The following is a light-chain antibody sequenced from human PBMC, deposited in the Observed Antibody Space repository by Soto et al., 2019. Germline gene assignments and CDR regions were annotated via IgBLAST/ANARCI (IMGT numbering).Light chain of an antibody. Sequence: QSALTQPPSASGSPGQSVTISCTGTSSDIGGYNYVSWYQQHPGKAPKLMMYEVSNRPLGVPDRFSGSKSGNTASLTVSGLQAEDEADYYCTSYAGSDNLVFGGGTQLTVL. J-gene: IGLJ2*01. CDR2: EVS. CDR3: TSYAGSDNLV. CDR1: SSDIGGYNY. V-gene: IGLV2-8*01.